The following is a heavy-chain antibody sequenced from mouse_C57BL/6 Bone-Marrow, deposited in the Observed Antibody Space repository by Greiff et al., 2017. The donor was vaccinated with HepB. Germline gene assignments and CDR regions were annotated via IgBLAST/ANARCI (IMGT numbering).Heavy chain of an antibody. CDR2: IYPRSGNT. J-gene: IGHJ4*01. V-gene: IGHV1-81*01. Sequence: QVHVKQSGAELARPGASVKLSCKASGYTFTSYGISWVKQRTGQGLEWIGEIYPRSGNTYYNEKFKGKATLTADKSSSTAYMELRSLTSEDSAVYFCARLSFYAMDYWGQGTSVTVSS. CDR1: GYTFTSYG. CDR3: ARLSFYAMDY.